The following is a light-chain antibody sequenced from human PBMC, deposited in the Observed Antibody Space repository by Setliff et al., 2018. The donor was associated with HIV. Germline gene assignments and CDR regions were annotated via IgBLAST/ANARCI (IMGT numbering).Light chain of an antibody. CDR2: EVS. Sequence: QSVLTQPAYVSGSPGQSIAISCTGTSSDVGGYNYVSWYQQHPGKAPQLMIYEVSNRPSGVSNRFSGSKSGNTASLTISGLQAEDEADYYCSSFTSSSTYVFGSGTKVTVL. V-gene: IGLV2-14*01. CDR1: SSDVGGYNY. J-gene: IGLJ1*01. CDR3: SSFTSSSTYV.